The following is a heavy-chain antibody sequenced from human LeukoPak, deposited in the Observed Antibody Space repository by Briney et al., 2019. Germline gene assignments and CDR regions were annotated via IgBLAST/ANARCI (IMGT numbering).Heavy chain of an antibody. D-gene: IGHD7-27*01. CDR1: GGSISSSAYH. J-gene: IGHJ4*02. CDR2: IHIGGST. CDR3: ARDPPPTGDHDY. Sequence: SETLSLTCTVSGGSISSSAYHWGWIRQPPGKGLEWIGSIHIGGSTYYNPSFKSRVTISVDTSKNQFSLKLSSVTAADTAVYYCARDPPPTGDHDYWGQGTLVTVSS. V-gene: IGHV4-39*07.